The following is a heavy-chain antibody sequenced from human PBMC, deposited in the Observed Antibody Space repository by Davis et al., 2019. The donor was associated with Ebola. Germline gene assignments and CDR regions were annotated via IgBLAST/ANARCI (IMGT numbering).Heavy chain of an antibody. CDR3: ARRAGSSWYAPPGYYGMDV. D-gene: IGHD6-13*01. Sequence: GESLKISCKGSGYSFTSYWISWVRQMPGKGLEWMGRIDPSDSYTNYSPSFQGHVTISADKSISTAYLQWSSLKASDTAMYYCARRAGSSWYAPPGYYGMDVWGQGTTVTVSS. V-gene: IGHV5-10-1*01. CDR2: IDPSDSYT. CDR1: GYSFTSYW. J-gene: IGHJ6*02.